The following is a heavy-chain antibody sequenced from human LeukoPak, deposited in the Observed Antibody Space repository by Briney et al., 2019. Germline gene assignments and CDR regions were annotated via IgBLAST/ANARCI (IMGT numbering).Heavy chain of an antibody. V-gene: IGHV1-8*03. J-gene: IGHJ5*02. CDR1: GYTFTSYE. CDR2: LNPNSGNT. Sequence: ASVKVSCKASGYTFTSYESNWVRHAPGQGLEWMGWLNPNSGNTGYAQKFQGRVTITRKTSINTAYMELSSLRSEDTAVYYCARMTVSGRDNWFDPWGQGTLVTVSS. D-gene: IGHD6-19*01. CDR3: ARMTVSGRDNWFDP.